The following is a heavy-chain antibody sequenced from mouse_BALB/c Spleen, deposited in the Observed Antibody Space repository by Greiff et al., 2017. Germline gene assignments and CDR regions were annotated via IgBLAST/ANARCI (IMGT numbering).Heavy chain of an antibody. D-gene: IGHD2-2*01. CDR2: IRLKSNNYAT. Sequence: EVKVEESGGGLVQPGGSMKLSCVASGFTFSNYWMNWVRQSPEKGLEWVAEIRLKSNNYATHYAESVKGRFTISRDDSKSSVYLQMNNLRAEDTGIYYCTRSGYPLYYAMDYWGQGTSVTVSS. V-gene: IGHV6-6*02. J-gene: IGHJ4*01. CDR3: TRSGYPLYYAMDY. CDR1: GFTFSNYW.